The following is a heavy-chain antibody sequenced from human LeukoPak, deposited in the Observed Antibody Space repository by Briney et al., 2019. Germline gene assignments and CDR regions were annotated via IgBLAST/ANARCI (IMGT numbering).Heavy chain of an antibody. CDR1: GGSISSGSYY. CDR2: IYTSGST. J-gene: IGHJ5*02. Sequence: PSQTLSPTCTVSGGSISSGSYYWSWIRQPAGKGLEWIGRIYTSGSTNYNPSLKSRVTISVDTSKNQFSLKLSSVTAADTAVYYCARSAYGGDYGVNWFDPWGQGTLVTVSS. D-gene: IGHD4-17*01. V-gene: IGHV4-61*02. CDR3: ARSAYGGDYGVNWFDP.